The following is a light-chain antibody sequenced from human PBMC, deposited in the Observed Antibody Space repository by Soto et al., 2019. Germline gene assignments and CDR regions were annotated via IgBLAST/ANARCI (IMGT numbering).Light chain of an antibody. Sequence: EIVMTQSPATLSVSPGERATLSCRASQSVSNNLAWYQQKPGQAPRLLIYDASTRATGIPARFSGTGSGTEFTLTISSLHSEDFAVYFCQQYNNWPPRYTFGQGTKLEIK. CDR3: QQYNNWPPRYT. CDR2: DAS. V-gene: IGKV3-15*01. CDR1: QSVSNN. J-gene: IGKJ2*01.